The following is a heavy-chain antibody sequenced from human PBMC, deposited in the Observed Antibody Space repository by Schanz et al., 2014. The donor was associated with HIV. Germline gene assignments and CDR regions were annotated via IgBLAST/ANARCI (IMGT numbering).Heavy chain of an antibody. CDR2: ISISGETT. D-gene: IGHD5-18*01. CDR3: AREGATGYITY. V-gene: IGHV3-23*01. Sequence: EVQLLESGGGLVEPGESLRLSCAVSGFTFSSHAMTWVRQAPGKGLEWVSGISISGETTYYADSVKGRFTISRDNSKNTLYLQMSSLRVEDTAVYYCAREGATGYITYWGQGTLVTVSS. J-gene: IGHJ4*02. CDR1: GFTFSSHA.